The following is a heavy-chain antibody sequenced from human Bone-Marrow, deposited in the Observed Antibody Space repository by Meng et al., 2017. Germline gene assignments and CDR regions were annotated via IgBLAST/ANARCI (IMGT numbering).Heavy chain of an antibody. CDR3: ARTGRGVRGYSGYALNQFLMFDY. CDR1: GGTFSSYA. CDR2: IIPIFGTA. D-gene: IGHD5-12*01. J-gene: IGHJ4*02. Sequence: SVKVSCKASGGTFSSYASSWVRQAPGQGLEWMGGIIPIFGTANYAQKFQGRVTITTDESTSTAYMELSSLRSEDTAVYYCARTGRGVRGYSGYALNQFLMFDYWGQGTLVTVSS. V-gene: IGHV1-69*05.